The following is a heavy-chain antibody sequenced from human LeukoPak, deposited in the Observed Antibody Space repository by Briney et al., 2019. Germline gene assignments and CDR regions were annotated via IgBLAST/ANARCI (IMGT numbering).Heavy chain of an antibody. V-gene: IGHV1-2*02. D-gene: IGHD3-10*01. J-gene: IGHJ4*02. CDR1: GYTFTSYP. Sequence: ASVKVSCKASGYTFTSYPLTWVRQAPGQGPEWMGWINPHSGGTNYAQKFQGRVTMTRDTSINTAYLELSGLKSDDTAVYYCTRGNGFGELLYMHWGQGTLVTVSS. CDR3: TRGNGFGELLYMH. CDR2: INPHSGGT.